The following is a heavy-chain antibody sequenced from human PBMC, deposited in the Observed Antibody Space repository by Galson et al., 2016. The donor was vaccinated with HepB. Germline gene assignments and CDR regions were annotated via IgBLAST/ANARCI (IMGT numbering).Heavy chain of an antibody. D-gene: IGHD2-15*01. J-gene: IGHJ4*02. CDR3: ARPYCSGGRCYLDY. CDR2: IYPGDYDK. V-gene: IGHV5-51*01. CDR1: GYSFTSYW. Sequence: QSGAEVTKPGESLKISCKGSGYSFTSYWIGWVRQMPGKGLEWMGIIYPGDYDKRYSQSFQGHVTISSDKSINTAHLQWSSLKSSVSGMYYCARPYCSGGRCYLDYWGQGTLVTVSS.